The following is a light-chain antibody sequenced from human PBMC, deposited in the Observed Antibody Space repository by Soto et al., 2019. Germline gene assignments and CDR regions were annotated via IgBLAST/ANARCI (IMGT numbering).Light chain of an antibody. J-gene: IGKJ1*01. V-gene: IGKV3-20*01. Sequence: EIVLTRSPVTLSLSSGERATLSCRASQSVSSSYLAWYQQKPGQAPGLLIYGASSRATGIPDRFSGSGSGTDFILTISRLESEDFAMYYCQQYGSSPGTFGQGTKVEIK. CDR1: QSVSSSY. CDR3: QQYGSSPGT. CDR2: GAS.